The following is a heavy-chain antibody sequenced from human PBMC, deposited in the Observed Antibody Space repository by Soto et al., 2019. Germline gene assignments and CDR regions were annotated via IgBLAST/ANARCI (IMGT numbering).Heavy chain of an antibody. CDR3: ARSLNPTDAFDI. J-gene: IGHJ3*02. CDR1: GGSVSSSSYY. Sequence: SETLSLTCTVSGGSVSSSSYYWGWVRQPPGKGLEWIGSVYYSGSTYYNPSLESRVTISVDTSKNQFSLKLSSVTAADTAVYYCARSLNPTDAFDIWGQGTMVTVSS. CDR2: VYYSGST. V-gene: IGHV4-39*07.